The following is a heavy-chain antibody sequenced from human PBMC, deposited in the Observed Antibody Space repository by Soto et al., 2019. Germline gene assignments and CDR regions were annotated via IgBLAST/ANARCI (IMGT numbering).Heavy chain of an antibody. V-gene: IGHV4-34*01. D-gene: IGHD6-25*01. J-gene: IGHJ4*02. CDR1: GGSFSGYY. Sequence: QVQLQQWGAGLLKPSETLSLTCAVYGGSFSGYYWSWIRQPPGKGLEWIGEINHSGSTNYNPSLKSRVTISVATSQNQFSLKLSSVTAADTAVYYCARGSGDYFDYWGQGTLVTVSS. CDR2: INHSGST. CDR3: ARGSGDYFDY.